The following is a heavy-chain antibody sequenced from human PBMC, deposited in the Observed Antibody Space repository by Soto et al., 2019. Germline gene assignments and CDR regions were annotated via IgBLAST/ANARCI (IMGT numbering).Heavy chain of an antibody. CDR3: ARGRPNYFYYGLDV. CDR2: KYYSGAT. Sequence: PSETLSLTCTVSGGSIKSDYYWTWVRQPPGGGLEWMGYKYYSGATDSDPSLKRRVSFSVDMSKNQFSLNLTSVTVADTAVYYCARGRPNYFYYGLDVCGQGIPVTVSS. J-gene: IGHJ6*02. CDR1: GGSIKSDYY. V-gene: IGHV4-30-4*01.